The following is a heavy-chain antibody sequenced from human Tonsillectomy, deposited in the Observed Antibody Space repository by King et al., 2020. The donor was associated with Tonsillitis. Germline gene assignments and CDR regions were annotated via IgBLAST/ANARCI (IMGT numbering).Heavy chain of an antibody. CDR2: ISASGGST. D-gene: IGHD3-16*01. J-gene: IGHJ4*02. CDR3: ATMGVSLSPVAYFDY. Sequence: VQLVESGGGLVQPGGSLRLSCAASGFTFSNNAMNWVRQAPGKGLEWVSAISASGGSTYYAASVKGRFTISRDNSKNTLNLQMNSLRAEDTAVYYCATMGVSLSPVAYFDYWGQGILVTVSS. V-gene: IGHV3-23*04. CDR1: GFTFSNNA.